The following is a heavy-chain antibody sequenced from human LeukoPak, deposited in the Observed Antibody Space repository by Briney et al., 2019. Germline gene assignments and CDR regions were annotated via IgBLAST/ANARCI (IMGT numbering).Heavy chain of an antibody. V-gene: IGHV3-23*01. CDR2: ISGSGGST. CDR3: AKDYCSGGSCYSDY. Sequence: GGSLRLSCAASGFTFSSYAMSWVRQAPGKGLEWVSAISGSGGSTYYADSVKGRLTISRDNSKNTLYLQMNSLRAEDTAVYYCAKDYCSGGSCYSDYWGQGTLVTVSS. D-gene: IGHD2-15*01. CDR1: GFTFSSYA. J-gene: IGHJ4*02.